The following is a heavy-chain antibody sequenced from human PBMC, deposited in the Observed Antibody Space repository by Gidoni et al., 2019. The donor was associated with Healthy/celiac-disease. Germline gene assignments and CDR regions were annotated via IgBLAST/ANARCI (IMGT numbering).Heavy chain of an antibody. CDR2: IWYDGSNK. J-gene: IGHJ3*02. D-gene: IGHD4-17*01. CDR3: ARGGVVHDYGDYDAFDI. CDR1: GFTFSSYG. Sequence: QVQLVESGGGVVQPGRSLRLSCAASGFTFSSYGMHWVRQAPGKGLEWVAVIWYDGSNKYYADSVKGRFTTSRDNSKNTLYLQMNSLRAEDTAVYYCARGGVVHDYGDYDAFDIWGQGTMVTVSS. V-gene: IGHV3-33*01.